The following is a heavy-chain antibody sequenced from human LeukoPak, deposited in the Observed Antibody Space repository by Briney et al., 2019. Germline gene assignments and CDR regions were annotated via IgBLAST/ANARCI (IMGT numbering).Heavy chain of an antibody. CDR3: ARDGHDEYRWNFDY. CDR2: IYTSGST. D-gene: IGHD2-8*02. J-gene: IGHJ4*02. V-gene: IGHV4-4*07. CDR1: GGSISSYY. Sequence: SETLSLTCTVSGGSISSYYWSWIRQPAGKGLEWIGRIYTSGSTNYNPSLKSRVTMSVDTSKNQFFLKLSSVTAADTAVYYCARDGHDEYRWNFDYWGQGALVTVSS.